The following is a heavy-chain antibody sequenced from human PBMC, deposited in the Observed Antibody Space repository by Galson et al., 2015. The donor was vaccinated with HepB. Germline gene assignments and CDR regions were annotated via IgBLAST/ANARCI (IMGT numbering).Heavy chain of an antibody. V-gene: IGHV3-43*01. CDR2: ISWDGGST. CDR3: AKVSGSSYARWDD. D-gene: IGHD1-26*01. CDR1: GFTFDDYT. Sequence: SLRLSCAASGFTFDDYTMHWVRQAPGKGLEWVSLISWDGGSTYYADSMKGRFTISRDNSKNSLYLQMNSLRAEDTAVYYCAKVSGSSYARWDDWGQGTLVTVSS. J-gene: IGHJ4*02.